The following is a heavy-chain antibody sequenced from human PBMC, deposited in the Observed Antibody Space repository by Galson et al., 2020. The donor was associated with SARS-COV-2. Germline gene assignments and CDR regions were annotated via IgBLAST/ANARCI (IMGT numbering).Heavy chain of an antibody. D-gene: IGHD3-22*01. V-gene: IGHV4-59*08. J-gene: IGHJ6*03. CDR2: IYYSGST. CDR1: GGSISSYY. CDR3: ARAYGSYYDSSGYYYSPSYYYYMDV. Sequence: SETLSLTCTVSGGSISSYYWSWIRQPPGKGLEWIGYIYYSGSTNYNPSLKSRVTISVDTSKNQFSLKLSSVTAADTAVYYCARAYGSYYDSSGYYYSPSYYYYMDVWGKGTTVTVSS.